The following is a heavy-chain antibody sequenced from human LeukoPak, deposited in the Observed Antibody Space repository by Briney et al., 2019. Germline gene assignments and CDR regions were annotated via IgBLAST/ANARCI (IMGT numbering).Heavy chain of an antibody. J-gene: IGHJ4*02. D-gene: IGHD4-23*01. CDR3: ASSLRWAYYFDY. Sequence: GGSLRLSCAASGFTFSSYGMHWVRQAPGKGLEWVAVIWYDGSNKYYADSVKGRFTISRDNSKNTLYLQMSSLRAEDTAVYYCASSLRWAYYFDYWGQGTLVTVSS. CDR1: GFTFSSYG. V-gene: IGHV3-33*01. CDR2: IWYDGSNK.